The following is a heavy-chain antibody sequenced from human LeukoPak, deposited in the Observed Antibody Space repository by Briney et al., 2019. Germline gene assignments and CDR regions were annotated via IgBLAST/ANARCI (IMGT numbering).Heavy chain of an antibody. V-gene: IGHV3-7*01. CDR2: IKQDGSES. D-gene: IGHD3-22*01. CDR1: GFTLSIYW. Sequence: GGSLRLSCAASGFTLSIYWMSWVRQAPGKGLEWVANIKQDGSESHYVDSVKGRFTISRDNAKNSVSLQMNSLRAEDTAVYYCARVVRGYYDSSGQDYWGQGTLVTVSS. CDR3: ARVVRGYYDSSGQDY. J-gene: IGHJ4*02.